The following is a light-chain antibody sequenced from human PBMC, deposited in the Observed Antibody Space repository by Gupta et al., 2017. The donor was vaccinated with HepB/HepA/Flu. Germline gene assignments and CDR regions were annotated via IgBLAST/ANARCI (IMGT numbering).Light chain of an antibody. CDR2: AAS. CDR3: QQSYSTPWT. J-gene: IGKJ1*01. Sequence: DIQMTQSPSSLSASVGDRVTITCRASQSISSYLNWYPQKPGKAPKLLIYAASSLQSGVPSRFSGSGSGTDFTLTSSSLQPEDFATYYCQQSYSTPWTFGQGTKVEIK. CDR1: QSISSY. V-gene: IGKV1-39*01.